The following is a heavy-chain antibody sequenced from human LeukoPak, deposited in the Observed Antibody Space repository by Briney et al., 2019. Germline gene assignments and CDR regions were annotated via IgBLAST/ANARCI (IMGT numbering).Heavy chain of an antibody. D-gene: IGHD2-21*02. J-gene: IGHJ4*02. CDR1: GDSISSYY. Sequence: NPPETPSLTCTVSGDSISSYYWNWIRQPAGKGLEWIGRIYASGYTEYNPSLQTRVTMSVDTSKNEFSLKVDTVTAADTAVYFCARNHIVTGSYFDTWGQGRASTVSS. V-gene: IGHV4-4*07. CDR3: ARNHIVTGSYFDT. CDR2: IYASGYT.